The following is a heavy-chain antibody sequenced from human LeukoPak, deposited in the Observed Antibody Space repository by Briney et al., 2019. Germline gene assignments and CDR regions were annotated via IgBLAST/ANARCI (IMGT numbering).Heavy chain of an antibody. CDR1: GGTFSSYA. CDR3: ATGRKGMDV. D-gene: IGHD1-14*01. Sequence: ASVKVSCKASGGTFSSYAISWVRQAPGKGLEWMGGFDPEDGETIYAQKFQGRVTMTEDTSTDTAYMELSSLRSEDTAVYYCATGRKGMDVWGQGTTVTVSS. CDR2: FDPEDGET. V-gene: IGHV1-24*01. J-gene: IGHJ6*02.